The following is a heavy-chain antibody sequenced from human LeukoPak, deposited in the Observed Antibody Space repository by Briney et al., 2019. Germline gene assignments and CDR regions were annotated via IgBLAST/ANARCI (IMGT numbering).Heavy chain of an antibody. D-gene: IGHD3-22*01. CDR3: ARDGRHSSGFNYYYYYYMDV. CDR1: GFTFSSYW. V-gene: IGHV3-7*01. Sequence: GGSLRLSCAASGFTFSSYWMSWVRQAPGKGLEWVANIKQDGSEKYYVGSVKGRFTISRDNAENSLYLQMNSLRAEDTAVYYCARDGRHSSGFNYYYYYYMDVWGKGTTVTVSS. CDR2: IKQDGSEK. J-gene: IGHJ6*03.